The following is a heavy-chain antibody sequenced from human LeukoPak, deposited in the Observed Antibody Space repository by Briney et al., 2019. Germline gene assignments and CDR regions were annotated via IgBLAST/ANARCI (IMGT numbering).Heavy chain of an antibody. V-gene: IGHV3-11*01. CDR1: GFTFSDYY. Sequence: PGGSLRLSCAASGFTFSDYYMSSIRQAPGRGLELVSYISSSGSTIYYAEAVKGRFTISRDNAKNSLYLQMNSVRDEDTDVYYCARGGGNSYYYYGMDVWGQGTTVTVSS. CDR3: ARGGGNSYYYYGMDV. CDR2: ISSSGSTI. J-gene: IGHJ6*02. D-gene: IGHD4-23*01.